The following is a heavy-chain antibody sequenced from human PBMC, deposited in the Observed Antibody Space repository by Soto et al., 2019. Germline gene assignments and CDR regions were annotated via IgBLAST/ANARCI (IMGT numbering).Heavy chain of an antibody. CDR2: IKQDGSEK. CDR3: ARDQWNYVDLETNWFDP. Sequence: EVQLVESGGGLVQPGGSLRLSCAASGFTFSSYWMSWVRQAPGKGLEWVANIKQDGSEKYYVDSVKGRFTISRDNAKNSLYLKMNSLRADDTAVYYCARDQWNYVDLETNWFDPWGQGTLVTVSS. V-gene: IGHV3-7*01. CDR1: GFTFSSYW. J-gene: IGHJ5*02. D-gene: IGHD1-7*01.